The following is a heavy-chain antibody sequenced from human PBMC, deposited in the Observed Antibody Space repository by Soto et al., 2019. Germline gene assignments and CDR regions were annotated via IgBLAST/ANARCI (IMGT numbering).Heavy chain of an antibody. Sequence: SLRLSCAASGFTFSSYGMHWVRQAPGKGLEWVAVISYDGSNKYYADSVEGRFTISRDNSKNTLYLQMNSLRAEGTAVYYCAKLKGSSSWPYYFDYWGQGTLVTVSS. D-gene: IGHD6-13*01. CDR2: ISYDGSNK. CDR1: GFTFSSYG. J-gene: IGHJ4*02. V-gene: IGHV3-30*18. CDR3: AKLKGSSSWPYYFDY.